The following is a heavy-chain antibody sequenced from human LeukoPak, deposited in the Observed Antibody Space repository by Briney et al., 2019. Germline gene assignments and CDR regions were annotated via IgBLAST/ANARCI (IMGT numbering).Heavy chain of an antibody. CDR3: ARLTPTGYSSGWRGMFDY. CDR1: GGSLSSSSYY. V-gene: IGHV4-39*07. Sequence: PSETLSLTCTVSGGSLSSSSYYWGWVRQPPGTGLEWLGSIYYSGSTNYISSLKSRVTISVDTSKNQFSLKLSSVTAADTAVYYCARLTPTGYSSGWRGMFDYWGQGTLVSVPS. CDR2: IYYSGST. J-gene: IGHJ4*02. D-gene: IGHD6-19*01.